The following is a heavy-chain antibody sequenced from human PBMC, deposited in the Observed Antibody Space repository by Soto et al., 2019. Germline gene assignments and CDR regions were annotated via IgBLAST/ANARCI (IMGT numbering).Heavy chain of an antibody. D-gene: IGHD1-26*01. Sequence: GGSLRLSCAASGFTFSGFAIHWVRQASGQGPEWVGRIRNKAKNYAAEYAASVKGRFTFSRDESKNTAYLQMNSLKTEDTAVYYCSRHGSSLDYWGQGTLVTVSS. CDR3: SRHGSSLDY. V-gene: IGHV3-73*01. CDR2: IRNKAKNYAA. CDR1: GFTFSGFA. J-gene: IGHJ4*02.